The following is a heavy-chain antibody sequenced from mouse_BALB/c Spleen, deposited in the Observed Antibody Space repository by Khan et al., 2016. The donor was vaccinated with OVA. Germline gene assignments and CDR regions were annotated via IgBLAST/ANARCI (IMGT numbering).Heavy chain of an antibody. D-gene: IGHD1-1*02. CDR2: INTYTGEP. CDR3: ASGGYWDFDV. V-gene: IGHV9-3-1*01. Sequence: QIQLVQSGPELKKPGETVKISCKASGYTFTNYVMNWVKQAPGKGLKWMGWINTYTGEPTYADDFKGRFAFSLDTSSSTAYLQINNLKNEDTATYFWASGGYWDFDVWGAGTTVTVSS. CDR1: GYTFTNYV. J-gene: IGHJ1*01.